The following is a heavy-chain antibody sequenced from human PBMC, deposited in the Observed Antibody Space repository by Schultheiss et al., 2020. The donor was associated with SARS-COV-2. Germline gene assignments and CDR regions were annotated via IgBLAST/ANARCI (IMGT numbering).Heavy chain of an antibody. Sequence: GGSLRLSCAASGFTFSSYAMRWVRQAPGKGLEWVAVISYDGSNKYYADSVKGRFTISRDNSKNTLYLQMNSLRAEDTAVYYCARNRIAAAGIRWFDPWGQGTLVTVSS. CDR2: ISYDGSNK. J-gene: IGHJ5*02. CDR3: ARNRIAAAGIRWFDP. V-gene: IGHV3-30*01. CDR1: GFTFSSYA. D-gene: IGHD6-13*01.